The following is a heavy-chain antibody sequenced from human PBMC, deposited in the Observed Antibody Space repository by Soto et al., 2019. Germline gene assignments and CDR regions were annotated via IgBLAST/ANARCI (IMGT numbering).Heavy chain of an antibody. D-gene: IGHD3-22*01. V-gene: IGHV3-30-3*01. Sequence: QVQLVDSGGGVVQPGRSLRLSCAASGFTFSSYAMHWVRQAPGKGLEWVAFISHDGDNTYYADSVKGRFSISRDNSNDTLYLQMNSLRTEETAVFYCARPRYYYDSGSYSDAHPADYWGPGTLVTVSS. CDR2: ISHDGDNT. CDR1: GFTFSSYA. CDR3: ARPRYYYDSGSYSDAHPADY. J-gene: IGHJ4*02.